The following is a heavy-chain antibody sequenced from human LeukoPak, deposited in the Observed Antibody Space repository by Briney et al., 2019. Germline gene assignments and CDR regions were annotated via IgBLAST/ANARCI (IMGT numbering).Heavy chain of an antibody. CDR2: INPNSGDT. CDR1: GYTFTSYG. CDR3: ARGGLRVMVYRLYYMDV. D-gene: IGHD2-8*01. J-gene: IGHJ6*03. Sequence: ASVTVSCKASGYTFTSYGISRVRQAPGQGLEWMGWINPNSGDTKYAQKFQGRVTMTRDTSISTAYMELTRLRSDDTAVYYCARGGLRVMVYRLYYMDVWGKGTTVTVSS. V-gene: IGHV1-2*02.